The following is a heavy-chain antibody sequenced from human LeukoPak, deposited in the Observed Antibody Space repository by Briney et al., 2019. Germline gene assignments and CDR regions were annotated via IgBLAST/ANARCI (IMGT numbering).Heavy chain of an antibody. CDR1: GGSFSGYY. J-gene: IGHJ4*02. CDR2: INHSGST. Sequence: PSETLSLTCAVYGGSFSGYYWSWIRQPPGKGLEWIGEINHSGSTNYNPSLKSRVTISVDTSKNQFSLKLSSVTAADTAVYYCARGLDEVVPAATYYFDYWGQGTLVTVSP. CDR3: ARGLDEVVPAATYYFDY. V-gene: IGHV4-34*01. D-gene: IGHD2-2*01.